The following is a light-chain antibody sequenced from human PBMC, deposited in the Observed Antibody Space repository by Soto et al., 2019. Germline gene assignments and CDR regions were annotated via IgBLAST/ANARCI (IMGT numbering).Light chain of an antibody. CDR3: LLYYGSPQPNWV. Sequence: QAVVTQEPSLTVSPGGTVTLTCASSTGPVTSGYYPNWFQQKPGQAPRPLNYSTTNEHSWTPARFSGSLLGGKAALTLSGVLPEDEAEYYCLLYYGSPQPNWVFGGGTKVTVL. CDR2: STT. V-gene: IGLV7-43*01. CDR1: TGPVTSGYY. J-gene: IGLJ3*02.